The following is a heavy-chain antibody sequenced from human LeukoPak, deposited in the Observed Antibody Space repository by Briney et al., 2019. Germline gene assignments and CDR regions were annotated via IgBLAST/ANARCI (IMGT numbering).Heavy chain of an antibody. Sequence: SQTLSLTCTVSGGSISSYYWSWIRQPPGKGLEWIGYIYCSGSTNYNPSLKSRVTISVDTSKNQFSLKLSSVTAADTAVYYCARDEEEVGMDVWGQGTTVTVSS. J-gene: IGHJ6*02. V-gene: IGHV4-59*01. CDR3: ARDEEEVGMDV. CDR1: GGSISSYY. CDR2: IYCSGST.